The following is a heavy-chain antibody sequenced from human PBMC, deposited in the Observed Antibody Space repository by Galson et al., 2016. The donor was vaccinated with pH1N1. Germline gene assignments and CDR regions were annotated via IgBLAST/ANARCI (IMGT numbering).Heavy chain of an antibody. V-gene: IGHV1-69*06. J-gene: IGHJ6*02. Sequence: SVKVSCKASGDTFSNFAISWVRQAPGQGLEWMGGIIPIFGPANYARKFQGRVTITADKSTSTAYMELNSLRAEDTAVYYCARVNHYYYYGMDVWGQGTTVTVSS. D-gene: IGHD1-14*01. CDR2: IIPIFGPA. CDR1: GDTFSNFA. CDR3: ARVNHYYYYGMDV.